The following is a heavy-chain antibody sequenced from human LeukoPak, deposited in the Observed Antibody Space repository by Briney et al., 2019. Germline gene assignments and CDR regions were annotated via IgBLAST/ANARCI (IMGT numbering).Heavy chain of an antibody. D-gene: IGHD6-19*01. CDR1: GFSFDDYG. J-gene: IGHJ2*01. Sequence: GGSLRLSCAASGFSFDDYGLTWVRQAPGKGLEWVSGINWNGDSTDYADSVKGRFTISRDNAKNSLYLQMNSLRAEDTALYYCARIYSSGWNWYFDLWGRGTLVTVSS. V-gene: IGHV3-20*04. CDR3: ARIYSSGWNWYFDL. CDR2: INWNGDST.